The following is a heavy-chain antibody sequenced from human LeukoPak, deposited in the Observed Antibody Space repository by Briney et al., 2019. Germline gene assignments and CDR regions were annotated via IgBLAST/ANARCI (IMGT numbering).Heavy chain of an antibody. Sequence: PGGSLRLSCAASGFTFSSYGMHWVRQAPGKGLEWVAFIRYDGSNKYYADSVKGRFTISRDNSNNSLFVQMNSLRVEDTAVYFCAKSRSGSANWALRIFDNWGQGTLVTVSS. D-gene: IGHD1-1*01. J-gene: IGHJ4*02. CDR2: IRYDGSNK. V-gene: IGHV3-30*02. CDR3: AKSRSGSANWALRIFDN. CDR1: GFTFSSYG.